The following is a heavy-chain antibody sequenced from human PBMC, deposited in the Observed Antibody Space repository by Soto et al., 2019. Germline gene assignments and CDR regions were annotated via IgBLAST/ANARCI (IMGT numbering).Heavy chain of an antibody. CDR2: VYHSGTT. CDR3: ARRVTLIRGFIDHSSYSGMDV. D-gene: IGHD2-21*02. V-gene: IGHV4-4*02. Sequence: QVQLQESGPGLVKPSGTLSLTCGVSGGSISSSHLWSWVRQSPGKGLEWIGEVYHSGTTNLNPSLESRVTISVDRANNHVSLMLSCASVADTAVYFCARRVTLIRGFIDHSSYSGMDVWGQGTTVIVSS. CDR1: GGSISSSHL. J-gene: IGHJ6*02.